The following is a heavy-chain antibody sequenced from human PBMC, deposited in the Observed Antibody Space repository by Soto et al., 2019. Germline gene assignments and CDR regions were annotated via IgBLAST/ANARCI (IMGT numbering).Heavy chain of an antibody. CDR2: IYYSGST. CDR3: ARGGIVVVVAAPDSEYFDL. J-gene: IGHJ2*01. D-gene: IGHD2-15*01. V-gene: IGHV4-59*01. CDR1: GGSISSYY. Sequence: PSETLSLTCTVSGGSISSYYWSWIRQPPGKGLEWIGYIYYSGSTNYNPSLKSRVTISVDTSKNQFSLKLSSVTAADTAVYYCARGGIVVVVAAPDSEYFDLWGRGTLVTVSS.